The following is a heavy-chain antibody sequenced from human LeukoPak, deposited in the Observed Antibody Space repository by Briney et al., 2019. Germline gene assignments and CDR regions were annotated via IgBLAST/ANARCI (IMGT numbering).Heavy chain of an antibody. CDR1: GYTFTSYD. Sequence: ASVKVSCKASGYTFTSYDINWVRQATGQGLAWMGWMNPNSGNTGYAQKFQGRVTMTRNTSISTAYMELSSLRSEDTAVYYCARDRVWFGELSDYYYGMDVWGQGTTVTVSS. CDR2: MNPNSGNT. J-gene: IGHJ6*02. CDR3: ARDRVWFGELSDYYYGMDV. D-gene: IGHD3-10*01. V-gene: IGHV1-8*01.